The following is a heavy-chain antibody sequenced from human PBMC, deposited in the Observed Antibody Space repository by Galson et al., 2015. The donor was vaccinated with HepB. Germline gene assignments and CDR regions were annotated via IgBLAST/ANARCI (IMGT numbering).Heavy chain of an antibody. D-gene: IGHD5-18*01. CDR3: TKTPVDTTMVTEPYFDY. CDR1: GFTFNSYA. V-gene: IGHV3-23*01. J-gene: IGHJ4*02. CDR2: VGKSAGST. Sequence: SLRLSCAASGFTFNSYAMSWVRQAPGKGLEWVSTVGKSAGSTYYADSVKGRFTISRDNSKNTLFLHVSSLRDEDTALYYCTKTPVDTTMVTEPYFDYWVQGTLLTVSS.